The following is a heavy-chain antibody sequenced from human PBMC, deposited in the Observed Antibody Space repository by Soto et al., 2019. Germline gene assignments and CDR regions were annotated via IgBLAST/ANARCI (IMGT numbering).Heavy chain of an antibody. CDR3: ARGRDGYNFDY. CDR2: IYYSGST. Sequence: QVQLQESGPGLVKPSQTLSLTCTVSGGSISSGDYYWSWIRQPPGKGLEWIGYIYYSGSTYYNPSLNSRVTISVDTAKNQCSMKLSSVTAADTAVYYCARGRDGYNFDYSGQGTLVAVS. J-gene: IGHJ4*02. D-gene: IGHD5-12*01. CDR1: GGSISSGDYY. V-gene: IGHV4-30-4*08.